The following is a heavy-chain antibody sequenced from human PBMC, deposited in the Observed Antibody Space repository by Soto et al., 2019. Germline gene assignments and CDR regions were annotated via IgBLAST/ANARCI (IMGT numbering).Heavy chain of an antibody. V-gene: IGHV1-18*01. CDR3: ARGAFCGGAPRCGGMGV. J-gene: IGHJ6*02. D-gene: IGHD2-21*01. CDR2: ISAYNGNT. CDR1: GYMFTSEG. Sequence: ASVKVSCKTSGYMFTSEGISWVRQAPGQGLEWMGRISAYNGNTDYAQKFRGRVTLTTDTSTSTAYMELRSLRSDDTAVYYCARGAFCGGAPRCGGMGVWGQGTTVTVSS.